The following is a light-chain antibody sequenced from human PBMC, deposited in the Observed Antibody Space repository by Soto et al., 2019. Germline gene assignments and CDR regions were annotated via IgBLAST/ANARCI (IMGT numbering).Light chain of an antibody. Sequence: IQIAQSPSAISSSGGGRVTITGRAMQGISNYLAWFQQKPGKAPNPLIYTASTLQSGVPSRFSGSGSGTDFTLAISSLQPDDFAPYYCQQYNSYLWTFCQVTMV. CDR3: QQYNSYLWT. V-gene: IGKV1-16*01. CDR1: QGISNY. J-gene: IGKJ1*01. CDR2: TAS.